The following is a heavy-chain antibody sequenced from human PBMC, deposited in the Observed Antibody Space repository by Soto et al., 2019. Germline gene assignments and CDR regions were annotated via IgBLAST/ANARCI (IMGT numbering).Heavy chain of an antibody. D-gene: IGHD6-19*01. CDR2: IWYDGHDK. V-gene: IGHV3-33*01. CDR1: GFPFSSQV. Sequence: PGGSLTLACVASGFPFSSQVMDGVRQATGKGLEWVALIWYDGHDKYYADSVKGRFTISRDTSKNTVYLEMNSLRVDDTAVYYRARRYVAGTLDYRGEGTLVTVSS. J-gene: IGHJ4*02. CDR3: ARRYVAGTLDY.